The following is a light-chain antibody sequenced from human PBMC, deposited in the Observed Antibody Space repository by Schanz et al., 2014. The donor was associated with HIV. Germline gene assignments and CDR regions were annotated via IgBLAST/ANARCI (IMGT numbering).Light chain of an antibody. CDR1: SSNFRSNA. CDR2: NTY. Sequence: QSVLTQPPSASGTPGQRVTISCSGSSSNFRSNAVNWYQQLPGTAPKLVIYNTYHRPSGVPDRFSGSGSGTSASLAISGLQSEDEADYYCGTWDDSLNGWVFGGGTKLTVL. J-gene: IGLJ3*02. V-gene: IGLV1-44*01. CDR3: GTWDDSLNGWV.